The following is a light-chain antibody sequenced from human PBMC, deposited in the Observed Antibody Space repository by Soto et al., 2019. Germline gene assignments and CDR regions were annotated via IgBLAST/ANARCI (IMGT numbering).Light chain of an antibody. Sequence: QSVLTQPASVYGSPGQSIPISCTGTRNDVGAYDYVSWYQQFPDTAPKLIIFDVTNRPSGVSNRFSGSKSGNTASLTISGLQAGDEAEYYCNSYTSSRTDGFGSGNKVTVL. V-gene: IGLV2-14*03. CDR3: NSYTSSRTDG. CDR1: RNDVGAYDY. CDR2: DVT. J-gene: IGLJ1*01.